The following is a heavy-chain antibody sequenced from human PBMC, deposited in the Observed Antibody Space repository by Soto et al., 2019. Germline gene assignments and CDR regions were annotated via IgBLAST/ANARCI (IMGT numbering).Heavy chain of an antibody. CDR1: GFTFKTYA. J-gene: IGHJ3*01. CDR2: ISGSGGTI. V-gene: IGHV3-23*01. D-gene: IGHD1-1*01. Sequence: VQLLESGGGLVQPGGSLRLSCATFGFTFKTYAMTWVRQAPGKGLEWVAVISGSGGTIYYADSVKGRFTISRDNSKDTVYLQMNDLRPDDTAVYYCATWHEREHAYDVWGQGTTVTVSS. CDR3: ATWHEREHAYDV.